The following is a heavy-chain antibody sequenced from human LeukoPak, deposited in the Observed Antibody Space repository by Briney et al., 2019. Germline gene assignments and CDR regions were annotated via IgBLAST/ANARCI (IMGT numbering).Heavy chain of an antibody. Sequence: PGGSLRLSCAGSGITFSNDWMSWVRQAPGKGLEWVGRIKSQTDGGTTDYAAPVKGRFTISRDQSKNTLYLQMNSLKTEDTAVYYCATVGNTVHTAMALDYWGQETLVTVSS. CDR3: ATVGNTVHTAMALDY. V-gene: IGHV3-15*01. D-gene: IGHD5-18*01. J-gene: IGHJ4*02. CDR1: GITFSNDW. CDR2: IKSQTDGGTT.